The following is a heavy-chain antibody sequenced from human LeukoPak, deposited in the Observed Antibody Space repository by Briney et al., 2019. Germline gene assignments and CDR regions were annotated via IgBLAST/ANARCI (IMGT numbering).Heavy chain of an antibody. D-gene: IGHD2-8*01. CDR2: INPNSGGT. CDR1: GYTFTGYY. V-gene: IGHV1-2*02. J-gene: IGHJ6*02. Sequence: ASVKVSCKASGYTFTGYYMHWVRQAPGQGLEWMGWINPNSGGTNYAQKFQGRVTTTRDASISTAYMELSRLRSDDTAVYYCARGGYCTNGVCYSHYYYGMDVWGQGTTVTVSS. CDR3: ARGGYCTNGVCYSHYYYGMDV.